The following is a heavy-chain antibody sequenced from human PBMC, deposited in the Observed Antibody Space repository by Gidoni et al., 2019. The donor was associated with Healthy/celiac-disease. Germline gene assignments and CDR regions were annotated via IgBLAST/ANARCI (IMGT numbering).Heavy chain of an antibody. CDR2: INHSGST. D-gene: IGHD3-22*01. Sequence: QVQLQQWGAGLLKPSETLSLTCAVYGGSFSGYYWSWIRQPPGKGLEWIGEINHSGSTNYNPSLKSRVTISVDTSKNQFSLKLSSVTAADTAVYYCARGGWLLPNNWFDPWGQGTLVTVSS. J-gene: IGHJ5*02. CDR3: ARGGWLLPNNWFDP. CDR1: GGSFSGYY. V-gene: IGHV4-34*01.